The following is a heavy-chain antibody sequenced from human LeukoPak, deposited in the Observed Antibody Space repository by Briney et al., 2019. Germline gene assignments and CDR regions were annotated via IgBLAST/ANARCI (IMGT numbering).Heavy chain of an antibody. Sequence: ASVKVSCKASGYTFTGYYMHWVRQAPGQGLEWMGWISGYNGDTRYAQDLQGRVTVTTDTSTSTCYMELRSLRSDDTAVYYCARAPNYSSSGSPFWEVWGQGTLVTVSS. J-gene: IGHJ4*02. CDR3: ARAPNYSSSGSPFWEV. V-gene: IGHV1-18*04. D-gene: IGHD3-10*01. CDR2: ISGYNGDT. CDR1: GYTFTGYY.